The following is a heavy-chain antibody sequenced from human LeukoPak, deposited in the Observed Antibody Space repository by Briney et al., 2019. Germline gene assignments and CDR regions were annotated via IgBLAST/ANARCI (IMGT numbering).Heavy chain of an antibody. CDR1: GGSISSSSYY. Sequence: SETLSLTCTVSGGSISSSSYYWGWIRQPPGKGLEWIGSIYYSGSTYYNPSLKSRVTISVDTSKNQFSLKLSSVTAADTAVYYCARAFGPRGFDPWGQGTLVTVSS. CDR2: IYYSGST. D-gene: IGHD3-10*01. CDR3: ARAFGPRGFDP. J-gene: IGHJ5*02. V-gene: IGHV4-39*01.